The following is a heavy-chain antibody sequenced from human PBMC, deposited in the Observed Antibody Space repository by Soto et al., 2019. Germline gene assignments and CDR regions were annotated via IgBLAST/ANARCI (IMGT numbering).Heavy chain of an antibody. CDR3: ARTDCNGGSCYGIDY. CDR1: GGSISSYY. V-gene: IGHV4-59*01. Sequence: SETLSLTCTVSGGSISSYYWSWIRQPPGKGLEWIGYIYYSGSTNYNPSLKSRVTISVDTSKNQFSLKLSSVTAADTAVYYCARTDCNGGSCYGIDYWGQGTLVTVSS. CDR2: IYYSGST. D-gene: IGHD2-15*01. J-gene: IGHJ4*02.